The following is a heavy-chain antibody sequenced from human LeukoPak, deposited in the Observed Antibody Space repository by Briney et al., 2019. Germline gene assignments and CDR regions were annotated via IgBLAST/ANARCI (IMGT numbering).Heavy chain of an antibody. CDR2: INPNSGET. CDR1: GYTFIGYY. J-gene: IGHJ4*02. D-gene: IGHD6-13*01. CDR3: VRGVRITAAGTLDY. V-gene: IGHV1-2*02. Sequence: ASVKVSCXAAGYTFIGYYMHWVRQAPGQGLEWMGWINPNSGETSFAQKFQGRVTLTRDTSINTAYMELSRLRSDDTAVYYCVRGVRITAAGTLDYWGQGTRVIVSS.